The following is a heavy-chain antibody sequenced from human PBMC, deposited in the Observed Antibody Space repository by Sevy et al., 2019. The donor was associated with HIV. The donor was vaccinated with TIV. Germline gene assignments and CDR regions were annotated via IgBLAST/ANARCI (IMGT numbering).Heavy chain of an antibody. CDR2: VRSSSSYI. V-gene: IGHV3-21*01. Sequence: GGSLRLSCAASGFTFSSYSMNWVRRAPAKGLEWVSSVRSSSSYIDYADSVKGRFTISRDNAKNSLYLQMNSLRAEDTAVYYCARVAIAVAGYDAEYFQHWGQGTLVTVSS. J-gene: IGHJ1*01. CDR3: ARVAIAVAGYDAEYFQH. CDR1: GFTFSSYS. D-gene: IGHD6-19*01.